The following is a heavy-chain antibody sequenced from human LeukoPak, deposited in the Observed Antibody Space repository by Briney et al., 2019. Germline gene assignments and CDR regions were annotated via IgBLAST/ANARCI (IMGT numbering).Heavy chain of an antibody. CDR3: ARAVEMATFDY. V-gene: IGHV3-21*01. J-gene: IGHJ4*02. CDR1: GFTFSSYA. CDR2: ISSSSSYI. Sequence: GGSLRLSCAASGFTFSSYAMSWVRQAPGKGLEWVSSISSSSSYIYYADSVKGRFTISRDNAKNSLYLQMNSLRAEDTAVYYCARAVEMATFDYWGQGTLVTVSS. D-gene: IGHD5-24*01.